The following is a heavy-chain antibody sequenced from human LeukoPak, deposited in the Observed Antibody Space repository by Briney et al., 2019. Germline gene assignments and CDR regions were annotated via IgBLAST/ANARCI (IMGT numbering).Heavy chain of an antibody. V-gene: IGHV3-30*04. CDR3: ARDDQRIGRFGVIIDY. Sequence: GGSLRLSCAVSGFTFSSYAMHWVRQAPGKGLEWVAVISYDGSNKYYADSVKGRFTISRDNSKNTLYLQMNSLRAEDTAVYYCARDDQRIGRFGVIIDYWGQGTLVTASS. CDR1: GFTFSSYA. CDR2: ISYDGSNK. J-gene: IGHJ4*02. D-gene: IGHD3-10*01.